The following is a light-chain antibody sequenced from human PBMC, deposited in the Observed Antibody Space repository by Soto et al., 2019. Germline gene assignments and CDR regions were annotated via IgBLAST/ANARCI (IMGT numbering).Light chain of an antibody. V-gene: IGKV1-5*01. CDR2: DVS. Sequence: DIQMTQSPSTLSASVGDRVTITCRASQSISVWLAWYQQKAGEAPKLLIYDVSSLQSGVPSRFSGSGSGTEFTLTINSLQPDDFATYYCQQYYTNEGTFGQGTKVEIK. CDR1: QSISVW. CDR3: QQYYTNEGT. J-gene: IGKJ1*01.